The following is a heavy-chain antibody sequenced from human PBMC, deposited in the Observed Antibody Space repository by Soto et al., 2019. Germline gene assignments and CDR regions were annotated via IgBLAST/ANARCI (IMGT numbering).Heavy chain of an antibody. V-gene: IGHV1-69*13. CDR3: ARDSGRGAMDTFDY. J-gene: IGHJ4*02. Sequence: SVKVSCKASGGTFSSYAISWVRRAPGQGLEWMGGIIPIFGTANYAQKFQGRVTITADESTSTAYMELSSLRSEDTAVYYCARDSGRGAMDTFDYWGQGTLVTVSS. CDR2: IIPIFGTA. D-gene: IGHD3-10*01. CDR1: GGTFSSYA.